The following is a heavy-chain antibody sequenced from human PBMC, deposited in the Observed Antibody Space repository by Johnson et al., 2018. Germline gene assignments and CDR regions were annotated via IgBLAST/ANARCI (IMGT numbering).Heavy chain of an antibody. D-gene: IGHD6-19*01. V-gene: IGHV3-30*03. J-gene: IGHJ6*02. CDR1: GFTFSSYG. CDR3: AGDDNTGYSAGWHFYHYGMDV. CDR2: ISYDGNNK. Sequence: VQLLEAGGGVVQPGRSLRLSCAASGFTFSSYGMHWVRQVPGKGLEWVAVISYDGNNKYSADSVKGRFTISRDNPKNTLFVQMNRLRVEDTAVYYCAGDDNTGYSAGWHFYHYGMDVWGQGTTVIVSS.